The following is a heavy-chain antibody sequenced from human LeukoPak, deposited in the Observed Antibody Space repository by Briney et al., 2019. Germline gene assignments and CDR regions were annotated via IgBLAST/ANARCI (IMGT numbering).Heavy chain of an antibody. CDR3: ARDRSAAAAGRSWYFDL. D-gene: IGHD6-13*01. Sequence: ASVKVSCKASGYTFTGYYMHWVRHAPGQGLDWMGWINPNSGGTNYAQKFQDRVTMTRDTSISTAYMELSRLRSEDTAMYYCARDRSAAAAGRSWYFDLWGRGTLITVSS. J-gene: IGHJ2*01. CDR1: GYTFTGYY. CDR2: INPNSGGT. V-gene: IGHV1-2*02.